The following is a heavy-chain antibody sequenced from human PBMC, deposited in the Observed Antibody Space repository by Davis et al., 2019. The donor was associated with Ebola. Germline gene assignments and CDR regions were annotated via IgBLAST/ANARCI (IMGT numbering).Heavy chain of an antibody. CDR1: EYSFTTYW. CDR3: ARLTHYPNLGTKHKYGMDV. J-gene: IGHJ6*02. D-gene: IGHD3-16*01. Sequence: GESLKISCKDSEYSFTTYWFGWVRQMPGKGLEWMGIIYPGHSDTGYSPSFEGQVTISADKSISTAYLQWSSLRASDTAVYYCARLTHYPNLGTKHKYGMDVWGQGTAVTVSS. CDR2: IYPGHSDT. V-gene: IGHV5-51*01.